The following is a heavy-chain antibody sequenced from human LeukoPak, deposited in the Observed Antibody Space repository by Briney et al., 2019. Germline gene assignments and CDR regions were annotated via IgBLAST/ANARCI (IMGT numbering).Heavy chain of an antibody. CDR2: ISGSGGST. CDR1: GFIFFSDA. J-gene: IGHJ4*02. D-gene: IGHD2-8*01. V-gene: IGHV3-23*01. CDR3: AEDRSCINDVSHGDFDY. Sequence: PGGSLRLSCAASGFIFFSDAMSWVRQAPGKGLEWVSTISGSGGSTYYADSVKGRFTISIDNSKNTVYLRINRLRDADTDVYSCAEDRSCINDVSHGDFDYWCQGTLVTVSS.